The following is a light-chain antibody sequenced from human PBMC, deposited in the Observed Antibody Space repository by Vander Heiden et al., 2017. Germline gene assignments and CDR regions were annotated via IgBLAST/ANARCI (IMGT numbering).Light chain of an antibody. J-gene: IGKJ1*01. CDR3: QQGDTTPRT. V-gene: IGKV3-11*01. Sequence: ESVFPHPPSTLSLSPGQRATLSCSASQYISNLLAWYQQKPGKPPRLLIYDASNSATGIPARFSGSESGTDFTLTINSLEPEDSAVYYCQQGDTTPRTFGQGTKVEIK. CDR2: DAS. CDR1: QYISNL.